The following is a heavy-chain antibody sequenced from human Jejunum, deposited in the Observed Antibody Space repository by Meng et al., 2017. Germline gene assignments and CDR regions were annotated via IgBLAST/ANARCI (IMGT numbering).Heavy chain of an antibody. CDR2: IHHSGDT. CDR1: GGSFSGYY. Sequence: SETLSLTCAVYGGSFSGYYWTWIRQSPGKGLEWIGEIHHSGDTNYNPSLKSRVTISVDTTKNQFSLKLSSVTAADTAVYYCVGGEVGARLRYWGQGTLVTVSS. J-gene: IGHJ4*02. V-gene: IGHV4-34*01. D-gene: IGHD1-26*01. CDR3: VGGEVGARLRY.